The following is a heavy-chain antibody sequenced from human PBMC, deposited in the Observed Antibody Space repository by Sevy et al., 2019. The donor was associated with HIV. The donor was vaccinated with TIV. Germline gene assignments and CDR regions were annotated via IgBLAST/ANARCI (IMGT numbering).Heavy chain of an antibody. CDR1: GFTFNSYS. V-gene: IGHV3-21*01. D-gene: IGHD1-7*01. J-gene: IGHJ4*02. CDR2: ISGLSDYI. Sequence: GGSLRLSCAASGFTFNSYSINWVRQAPGKGLEWVSYISGLSDYIDDADSLKGRFTISRVNAKDSVYLQMNSLRVEDTAVYYCARGENWNYAEYWGQGILVTVSS. CDR3: ARGENWNYAEY.